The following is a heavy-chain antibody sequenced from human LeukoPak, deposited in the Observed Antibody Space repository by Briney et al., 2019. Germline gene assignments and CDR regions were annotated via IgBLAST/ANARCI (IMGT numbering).Heavy chain of an antibody. CDR3: TTGLTKLAYCGGDCYPEAFDI. Sequence: GGSLRLSCAASGFTFSNAWMSWVRQAPGKGLEWVGRIKSKTDGGTTDYAAPVKGRFTISRDDSKNTLYLQMNSLKTEDTAVYYCTTGLTKLAYCGGDCYPEAFDIWGQGTMVTVSS. D-gene: IGHD2-21*02. CDR2: IKSKTDGGTT. V-gene: IGHV3-15*01. J-gene: IGHJ3*02. CDR1: GFTFSNAW.